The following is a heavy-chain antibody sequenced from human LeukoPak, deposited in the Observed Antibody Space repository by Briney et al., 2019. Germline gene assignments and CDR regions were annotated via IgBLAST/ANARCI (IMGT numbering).Heavy chain of an antibody. J-gene: IGHJ4*02. CDR1: GFTFSSYA. V-gene: IGHV3-23*01. CDR3: AKVGDDDFWSGYLDY. CDR2: XSGSGGST. Sequence: GGSLRLSCAASGFTFSSYAMSWVRQAPGKGLXXXXXXSGSGGSTYYXXXXXXXXTISRXNSKNTLYLQMNSLRAEDTAVYYCAKVGDDDFWSGYLDYWGQGTLVTVSS. D-gene: IGHD3-3*01.